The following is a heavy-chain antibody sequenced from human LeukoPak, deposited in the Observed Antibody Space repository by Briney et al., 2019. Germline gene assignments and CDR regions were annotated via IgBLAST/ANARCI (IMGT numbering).Heavy chain of an antibody. J-gene: IGHJ4*02. CDR3: AKSSYYDASSYYREYYFDY. V-gene: IGHV3-23*01. D-gene: IGHD3-22*01. Sequence: GGSLRLSCAASGFTFSSYAMSWVRQAPGKALEWVSSISGSGGSTHYADSVKGRSTISRDKTKNTLYLQMNSLRAEDTAVYYCAKSSYYDASSYYREYYFDYWGQGTLVTVSS. CDR1: GFTFSSYA. CDR2: ISGSGGST.